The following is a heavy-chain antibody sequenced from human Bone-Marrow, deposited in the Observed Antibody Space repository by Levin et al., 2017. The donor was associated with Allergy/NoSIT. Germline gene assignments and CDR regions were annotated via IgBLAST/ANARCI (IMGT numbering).Heavy chain of an antibody. CDR3: ARDGSASGPDFDY. Sequence: GESLKISCAASGFTLSSYSMNWVRQAPGKGLEWVSYISSSSATIYYADSVKGRFTISRDNAKNSLDLQMSRLRAEDTAMYYCARDGSASGPDFDYWGQGTLVTVSS. CDR2: ISSSSATI. D-gene: IGHD2-2*03. CDR1: GFTLSSYS. V-gene: IGHV3-48*01. J-gene: IGHJ4*02.